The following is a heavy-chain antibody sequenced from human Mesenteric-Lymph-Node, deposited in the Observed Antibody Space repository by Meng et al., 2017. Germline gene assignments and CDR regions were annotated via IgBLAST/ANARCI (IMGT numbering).Heavy chain of an antibody. V-gene: IGHV3-48*03. D-gene: IGHD6-13*01. CDR3: ARAQGIAAAGLFDY. CDR2: IFSSGSNI. J-gene: IGHJ4*02. CDR1: GFTFSSYE. Sequence: GESLKISCAASGFTFSSYEMNWVRQAPGKGLEWVSYIFSSGSNINYADSVKGRFTISRENAKNSLYLQMNSLRAGDTAVYYCARAQGIAAAGLFDYWGQGTLVTVSS.